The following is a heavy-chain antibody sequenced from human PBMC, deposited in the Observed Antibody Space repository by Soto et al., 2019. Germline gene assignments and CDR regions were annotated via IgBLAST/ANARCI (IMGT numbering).Heavy chain of an antibody. Sequence: GASVKVSCKASGYTFTDCYMHWVRQAPGQGLEWMGWINPNSGGTNYAQKFQGRVTMTRDTPISTAYMELNRLRSDDTAVYYCARDQSPSSGWPGMDVWGQGTTVTVSS. CDR1: GYTFTDCY. J-gene: IGHJ6*02. D-gene: IGHD6-19*01. V-gene: IGHV1-2*02. CDR2: INPNSGGT. CDR3: ARDQSPSSGWPGMDV.